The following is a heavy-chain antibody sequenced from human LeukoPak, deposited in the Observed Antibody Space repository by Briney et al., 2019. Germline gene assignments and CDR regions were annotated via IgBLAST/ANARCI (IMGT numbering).Heavy chain of an antibody. CDR2: IRYNGSNK. CDR1: GFTFSSYG. J-gene: IGHJ4*02. Sequence: GGSLRLSCAASGFTFSSYGMHWVRQAPGKGLEWVAFIRYNGSNKYYADSVKGRFTISRDNSKNTLYLQMNSLRAEDTAVYYCAKSAIFGVVYPLNWGQGTLVTVSS. V-gene: IGHV3-30*02. CDR3: AKSAIFGVVYPLN. D-gene: IGHD3-3*01.